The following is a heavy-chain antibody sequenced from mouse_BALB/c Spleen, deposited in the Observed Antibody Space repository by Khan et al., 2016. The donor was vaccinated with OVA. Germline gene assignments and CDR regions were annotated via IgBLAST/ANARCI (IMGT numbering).Heavy chain of an antibody. CDR2: IWAGGST. CDR1: GFSLTSYG. J-gene: IGHJ3*01. Sequence: QVQLKQSGPGLVAPSQTLSITCTVSGFSLTSYGVHWVRQPPGKGLEWLGVIWAGGSTNHNSALMSRLSNSKDNSKSQVFLKMNSLQTDDTAMYYCARAFYYGAWFAYWGQGTLVTVSA. V-gene: IGHV2-9*02. CDR3: ARAFYYGAWFAY. D-gene: IGHD1-1*01.